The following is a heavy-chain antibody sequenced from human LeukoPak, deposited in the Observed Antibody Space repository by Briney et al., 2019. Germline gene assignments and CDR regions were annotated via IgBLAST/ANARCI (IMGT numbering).Heavy chain of an antibody. CDR2: IYYSGST. D-gene: IGHD5-12*01. J-gene: IGHJ6*02. V-gene: IGHV4-59*01. Sequence: SETLSLTCTVSGGSISSYYWSWIRQPPGKGLEWIGYIYYSGSTNYNPSLKSRVTISVDTSKNQFSLKLSSVTAADTAVYYCARTPGVAITLFLRSYYYYGMDVWGQGTTVTVSS. CDR1: GGSISSYY. CDR3: ARTPGVAITLFLRSYYYYGMDV.